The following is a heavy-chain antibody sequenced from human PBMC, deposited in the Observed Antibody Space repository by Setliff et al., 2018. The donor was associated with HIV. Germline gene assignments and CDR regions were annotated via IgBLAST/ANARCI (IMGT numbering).Heavy chain of an antibody. CDR3: VTERRVGSFNS. CDR1: GFTFSSYW. Sequence: LRLSCAASGFTFSSYWMSWVRQAPGKGLEWVANIKQDGSEKYYVDSVKGRFTISRDNAKNSVYLQMNSLRAEDTAIYYCVTERRVGSFNSWGQGTLVTVSS. J-gene: IGHJ4*02. V-gene: IGHV3-7*01. CDR2: IKQDGSEK.